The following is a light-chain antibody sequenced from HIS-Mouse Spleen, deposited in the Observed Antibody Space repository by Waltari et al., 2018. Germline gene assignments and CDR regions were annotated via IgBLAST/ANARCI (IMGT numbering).Light chain of an antibody. CDR3: YSTDSSGNHRV. J-gene: IGLJ2*01. V-gene: IGLV3-10*01. CDR1: ALPRTD. CDR2: EDS. Sequence: SYELTQPPSVSVSPGHTARITCPGEALPRTDAYSYQQKSGQAPVLVIYEDSKRPSGIPERFSGSSSGTMATLTISGAQVEDEADYYCYSTDSSGNHRVFGGGTKLTVL.